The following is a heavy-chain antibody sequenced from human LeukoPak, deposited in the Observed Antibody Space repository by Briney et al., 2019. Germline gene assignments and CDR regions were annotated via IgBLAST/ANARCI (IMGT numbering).Heavy chain of an antibody. CDR1: GGSISSFY. CDR3: ARAHSSGYFPFDY. Sequence: KPSETLSLTCTVSGGSISSFYWRWIRQPPGKGLEWIGYIYYSGSTNYNPSLKSRVTISVDTSKNQFSLKLSSVTAADTAVYYCARAHSSGYFPFDYWGQGTLVTVSS. J-gene: IGHJ4*02. D-gene: IGHD3-22*01. V-gene: IGHV4-59*01. CDR2: IYYSGST.